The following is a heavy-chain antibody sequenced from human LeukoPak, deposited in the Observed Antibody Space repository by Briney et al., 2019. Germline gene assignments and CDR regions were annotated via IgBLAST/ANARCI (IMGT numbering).Heavy chain of an antibody. Sequence: SETLSLTCAVYGGSFSGYYWGWIRQPPGKGLEWIGSIYHSGSTYYNPSLKSRVTISVDTSKNQFSLKLSSVTAADTAVYYCARHGAVAPRSSKLSDYWGQGTLVTVSS. CDR2: IYHSGST. D-gene: IGHD4/OR15-4a*01. CDR3: ARHGAVAPRSSKLSDY. J-gene: IGHJ4*02. V-gene: IGHV4-38-2*01. CDR1: GGSFSGYY.